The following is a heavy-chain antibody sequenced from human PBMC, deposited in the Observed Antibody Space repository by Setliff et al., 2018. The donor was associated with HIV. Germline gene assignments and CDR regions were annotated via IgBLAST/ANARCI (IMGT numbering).Heavy chain of an antibody. Sequence: PGGSLRLSCAASGFTFDDYAMHWVRQAPGKGLEWVSSISWNSGTIDYADSVKGRFTISRDNAKNSLYLQMNSLRTEDMALYYCARDFSGLLHDQIDAFNIWGQGTMVT. D-gene: IGHD3-10*01. CDR1: GFTFDDYA. J-gene: IGHJ3*02. V-gene: IGHV3-9*03. CDR3: ARDFSGLLHDQIDAFNI. CDR2: ISWNSGTI.